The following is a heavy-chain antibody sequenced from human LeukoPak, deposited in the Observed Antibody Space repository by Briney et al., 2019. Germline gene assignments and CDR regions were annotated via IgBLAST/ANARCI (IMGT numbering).Heavy chain of an antibody. CDR1: GGSISSGSYY. J-gene: IGHJ4*02. Sequence: SETLSLTCTVSGGSISSGSYYWSWIRQPAGKGLEWIGRIYTSGSTNYNPSLKSRVTISVDTSKNQFSLKLSSVTAADTAVYYCAREGYYYDSSGYYYSLFDYWGQGSLVSVSS. CDR3: AREGYYYDSSGYYYSLFDY. CDR2: IYTSGST. V-gene: IGHV4-61*02. D-gene: IGHD3-22*01.